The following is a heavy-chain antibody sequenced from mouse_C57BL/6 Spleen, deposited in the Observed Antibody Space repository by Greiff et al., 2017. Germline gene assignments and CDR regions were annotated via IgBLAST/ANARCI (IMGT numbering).Heavy chain of an antibody. V-gene: IGHV1-18*01. CDR2: INPNNGGT. J-gene: IGHJ4*01. Sequence: EVQLQESGPELVKPGASVKIPCKASGYTFTDYNMDWVKQSHGKSLEWIGDINPNNGGTIYNQKFKGKATLTVDKSSSTAYMELRSLTSEDTAVYYCARRVYGSSYAMDYWGQGTSVTVSS. CDR3: ARRVYGSSYAMDY. CDR1: GYTFTDYN. D-gene: IGHD1-1*01.